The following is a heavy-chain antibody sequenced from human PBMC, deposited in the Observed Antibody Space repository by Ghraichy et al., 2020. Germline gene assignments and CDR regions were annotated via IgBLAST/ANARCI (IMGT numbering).Heavy chain of an antibody. CDR3: ARWAIGYDYRYFDL. CDR2: TYYRSKWYN. J-gene: IGHJ2*01. D-gene: IGHD5-12*01. Sequence: SQTLSLTCAISGDSVSSNSAAWNWIRQSPSRGLEWLGRTYYRSKWYNEYAGSVKSRIIINPATSKNQFSLQLNSVTPEDTAGYYCARWAIGYDYRYFDLWGRGTLVTVSS. CDR1: GDSVSSNSAA. V-gene: IGHV6-1*01.